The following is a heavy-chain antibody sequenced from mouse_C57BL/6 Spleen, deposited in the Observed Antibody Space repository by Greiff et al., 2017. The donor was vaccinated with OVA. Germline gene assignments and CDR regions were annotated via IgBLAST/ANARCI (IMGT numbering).Heavy chain of an antibody. CDR3: ARGYDGYPYYFDY. D-gene: IGHD2-3*01. J-gene: IGHJ2*01. CDR2: IHPNSGST. CDR1: GYTFTSYW. Sequence: HVQLQQPGAELVKPGASVKLSCKASGYTFTSYWMHWVKQRPGQGLEWIGMIHPNSGSTDYNEKFKSKATLTVDKSSSTAYMQLSSLTSEDSAVYYCARGYDGYPYYFDYWGQGTTLTVSS. V-gene: IGHV1-64*01.